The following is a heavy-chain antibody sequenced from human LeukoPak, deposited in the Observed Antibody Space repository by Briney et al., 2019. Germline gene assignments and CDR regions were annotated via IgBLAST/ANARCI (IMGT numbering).Heavy chain of an antibody. CDR1: GFTFSSYS. J-gene: IGHJ4*02. CDR3: AGDYYDSSGLGY. D-gene: IGHD3-22*01. CDR2: ISSSSSYI. Sequence: GGSLRLSCAASGFTFSSYSMNWVRQAPGKGLEWVSSISSSSSYIYYADSVKGRFTISRDNAKSSLYLQMNSLRAEDTAVYYCAGDYYDSSGLGYWGQGTLVTVSS. V-gene: IGHV3-21*01.